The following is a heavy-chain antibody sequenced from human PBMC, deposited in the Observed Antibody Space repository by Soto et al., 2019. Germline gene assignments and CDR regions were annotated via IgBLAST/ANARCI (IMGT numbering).Heavy chain of an antibody. CDR2: ISGSGGAT. D-gene: IGHD2-15*01. Sequence: EVQLLDSGGGLVQPGGSLRLSCAASGFIFNNYDMNWVRLAPGKGLEWVSVISGSGGATYYADSVKGRFTISRDNSKNTLYLQLNNLRAEDSAVYFCAKRPQDCSGGTCYRNHFDYWGQGTAVTVSS. J-gene: IGHJ4*02. V-gene: IGHV3-23*01. CDR1: GFIFNNYD. CDR3: AKRPQDCSGGTCYRNHFDY.